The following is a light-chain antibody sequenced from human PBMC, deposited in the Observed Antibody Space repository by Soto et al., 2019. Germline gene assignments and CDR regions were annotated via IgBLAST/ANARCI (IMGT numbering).Light chain of an antibody. CDR2: KVS. J-gene: IGKJ5*01. Sequence: DVVVTHSPLSLPVTLGHPASISCRSNLSPVHSDGIAYFSWFQQRPGRSPRRLIYKVSNRDSGVPARFSGSGSGTDFALKISRVEAEDVGVYYCMQGTHWPITFGQGTRLEIK. CDR3: MQGTHWPIT. V-gene: IGKV2-30*02. CDR1: LSPVHSDGIAY.